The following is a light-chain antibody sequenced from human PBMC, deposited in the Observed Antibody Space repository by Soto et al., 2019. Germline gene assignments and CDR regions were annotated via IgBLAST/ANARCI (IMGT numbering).Light chain of an antibody. CDR3: QQFKTAPLT. J-gene: IGKJ5*01. Sequence: DIQMTQSPSSLSASVGDRVTITCRASQDISVYLAWYQQKPGKVPKLLIYSASTLQSGVPSRFSGSGSGTDFTLTISSLQPEDVATYFCQQFKTAPLTFGQGTRLEIK. CDR1: QDISVY. V-gene: IGKV1-27*01. CDR2: SAS.